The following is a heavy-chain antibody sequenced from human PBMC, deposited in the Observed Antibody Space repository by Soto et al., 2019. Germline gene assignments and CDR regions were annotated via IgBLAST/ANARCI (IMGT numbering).Heavy chain of an antibody. V-gene: IGHV3-48*01. CDR2: ISSSSSTI. CDR1: GFTFSSYS. Sequence: ESGGGLVQPGGSLRLSCAASGFTFSSYSMNWVRQAPGKGLEWVSYISSSSSTIYYADPVKGRFTIYRDNAKNPLYLQMNSLRAEDTAVYYCARAQYSSWYSFGINDSWGQGTLVTVSS. CDR3: ARAQYSSWYSFGINDS. D-gene: IGHD6-13*01. J-gene: IGHJ4*02.